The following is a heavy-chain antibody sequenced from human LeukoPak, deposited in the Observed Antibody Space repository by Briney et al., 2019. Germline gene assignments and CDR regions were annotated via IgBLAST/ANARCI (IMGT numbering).Heavy chain of an antibody. V-gene: IGHV3-30*04. CDR1: GFTFSSYA. Sequence: GGSLRLSCAASGFTFSSYAMHWVRQAPGKGLEWVAVISYDGSNKYYADSVKGRFTISRDNSKNALYLQMNSLRAEDTAVYYCARGARDILTGYYIDYWGQGTLVTASS. CDR3: ARGARDILTGYYIDY. CDR2: ISYDGSNK. D-gene: IGHD3-9*01. J-gene: IGHJ4*02.